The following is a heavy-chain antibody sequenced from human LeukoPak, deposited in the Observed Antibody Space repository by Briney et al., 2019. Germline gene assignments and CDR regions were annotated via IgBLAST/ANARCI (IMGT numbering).Heavy chain of an antibody. V-gene: IGHV3-23*01. Sequence: GGSLRLSCAASGFTFSSYAMNWVRQAPGKGLEWVSNISGSGGHTYYADSVKGRFTISRDNSKNTLYLQINSLRAEDTAVYYCAKDRHSTSLVSFDYWGQGILVTVSS. CDR1: GFTFSSYA. CDR3: AKDRHSTSLVSFDY. D-gene: IGHD6-13*01. CDR2: ISGSGGHT. J-gene: IGHJ4*02.